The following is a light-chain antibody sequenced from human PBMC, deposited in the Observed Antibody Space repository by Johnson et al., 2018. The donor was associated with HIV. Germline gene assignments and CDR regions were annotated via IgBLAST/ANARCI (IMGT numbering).Light chain of an antibody. J-gene: IGLJ1*01. CDR3: GTWNLSLNIEYG. Sequence: QPVLTQPPSVSAAPGQKVTISCSGSSSNIGNNYVSWYQQLPGTAPNLLIYENNKRPSGIPDRFSGYKSGTSATLALTGLQPGDEADYYCGTWNLSLNIEYGFGTGTKVTVL. V-gene: IGLV1-51*02. CDR2: ENN. CDR1: SSNIGNNY.